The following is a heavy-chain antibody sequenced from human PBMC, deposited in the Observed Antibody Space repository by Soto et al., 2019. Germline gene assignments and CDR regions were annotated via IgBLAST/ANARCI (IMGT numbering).Heavy chain of an antibody. CDR2: ISSSSSSI. Sequence: EVQLVESGGNLVQPGGSLRLSCAASGFTFSSYEMNWVRQAPGKGLEWISYISSSSSSIYYADSVKGRFTIARDNAKNALYLQMNSLRVEDTAVYYCGRSPQPMSVVVITSRYGMDGWGQGTTVTVSS. CDR1: GFTFSSYE. CDR3: GRSPQPMSVVVITSRYGMDG. J-gene: IGHJ6*02. D-gene: IGHD3-22*01. V-gene: IGHV3-48*03.